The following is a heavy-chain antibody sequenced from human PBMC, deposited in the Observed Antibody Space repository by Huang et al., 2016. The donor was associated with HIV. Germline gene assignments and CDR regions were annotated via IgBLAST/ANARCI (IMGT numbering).Heavy chain of an antibody. CDR1: GGSISSTSYF. Sequence: QLQLQESGPGLVKPSATLSLTCTVSGGSISSTSYFWGWFRQPPGKGLEWIGSISYSGSTYNHPSLESRVTISVDTSKNQFSLKLSSVTAADTAVYYCARHSSYLSYYYRSGNPRYYFDFWGQGTLVTVSS. CDR3: ARHSSYLSYYYRSGNPRYYFDF. V-gene: IGHV4-39*01. D-gene: IGHD3-10*01. J-gene: IGHJ4*02. CDR2: ISYSGST.